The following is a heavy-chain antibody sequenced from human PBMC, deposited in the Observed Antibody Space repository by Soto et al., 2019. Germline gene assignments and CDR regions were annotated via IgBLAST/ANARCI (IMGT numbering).Heavy chain of an antibody. J-gene: IGHJ6*02. CDR2: VSYDGSIK. CDR1: GFTFSVYG. D-gene: IGHD6-19*01. V-gene: IGHV3-30*18. CDR3: AKDGSHLAVAGTSPTSHFYGLAV. Sequence: QVQLVESGGGVVQPGRSLRLSCAASGFTFSVYGMHWVRQAPGKGLEWVALVSYDGSIKYYADSVKGRFTISRDNSQNTLYLQMNSLRVEDTAVYYCAKDGSHLAVAGTSPTSHFYGLAVWGQGTTVTVSS.